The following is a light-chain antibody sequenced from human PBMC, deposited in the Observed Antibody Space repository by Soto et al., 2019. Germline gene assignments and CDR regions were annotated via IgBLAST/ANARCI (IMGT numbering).Light chain of an antibody. Sequence: QSALTQPASMSGSPGQSITISCTGTSSDVGRYNYVSWYQHHPGKAPKLLIYEVSNRPSGISNRFSGSKSGNTASLTISGLQAEDEAHYYCSSFTSTTVNVFGTGTKVPS. J-gene: IGLJ1*01. CDR2: EVS. CDR3: SSFTSTTVNV. V-gene: IGLV2-14*01. CDR1: SSDVGRYNY.